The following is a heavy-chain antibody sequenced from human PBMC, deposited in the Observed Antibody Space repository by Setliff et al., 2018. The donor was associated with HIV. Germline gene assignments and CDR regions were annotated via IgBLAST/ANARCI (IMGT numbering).Heavy chain of an antibody. D-gene: IGHD7-27*01. V-gene: IGHV3-21*01. CDR1: GFTFTDYT. CDR3: ARQGNWEFDY. Sequence: GGSLRLSCAASGFTFTDYTMNWVRQAPGKGLEWVSSITSGSTYVNYADSVEGRLSISRDNSKNSLYLQMISLRAEDTALYYCARQGNWEFDYWGQGTLVTVSS. CDR2: ITSGSTYV. J-gene: IGHJ4*02.